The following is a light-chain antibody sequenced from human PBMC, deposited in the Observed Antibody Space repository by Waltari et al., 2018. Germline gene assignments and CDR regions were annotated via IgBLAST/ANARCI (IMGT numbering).Light chain of an antibody. CDR3: QQRSSWPLT. J-gene: IGKJ4*01. CDR1: HRVSRY. CDR2: DAS. Sequence: EIVLTQSPATLSLSPGERATLSCRASHRVSRYLAWYQQRPGKAPLLLISDASNRATGIPARCSGSGSETDFTLTISSLEPEDFAVYYCQQRSSWPLTFGGGTKVEIK. V-gene: IGKV3-11*01.